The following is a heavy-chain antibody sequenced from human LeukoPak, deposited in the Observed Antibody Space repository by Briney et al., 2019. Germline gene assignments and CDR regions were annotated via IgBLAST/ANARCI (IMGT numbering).Heavy chain of an antibody. Sequence: ASVKVSCKASGYTFTGYYMHWVRQAPGQGLEWMGWINPNSGGTNYAQKFQGRVTMTRDTSISTAYMELSRQRSDDTAVYYCARDISYSGYDLGYWGQGTLVTVSS. J-gene: IGHJ4*02. D-gene: IGHD5-12*01. CDR1: GYTFTGYY. V-gene: IGHV1-2*02. CDR3: ARDISYSGYDLGY. CDR2: INPNSGGT.